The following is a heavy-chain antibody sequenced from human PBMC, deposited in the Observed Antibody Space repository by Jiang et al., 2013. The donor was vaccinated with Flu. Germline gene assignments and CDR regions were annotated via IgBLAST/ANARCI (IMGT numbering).Heavy chain of an antibody. D-gene: IGHD4-23*01. CDR1: GGSISSSSYY. CDR2: IYYSGST. CDR3: ARQGYTVEDDY. J-gene: IGHJ4*02. V-gene: IGHV4-39*07. Sequence: GLVKPSETLSLTCTVSGGSISSSSYYWGWIRQPPGKGLEWIGSIYYSGSTYYNPSLKSRVTISVDTSKNQFSLKLSSVTAADTAVYYCARQGYTVEDDYWGQGTLVTVSS.